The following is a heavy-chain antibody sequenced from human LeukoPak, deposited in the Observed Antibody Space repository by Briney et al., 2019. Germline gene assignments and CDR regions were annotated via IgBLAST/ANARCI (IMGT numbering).Heavy chain of an antibody. Sequence: GGSLRLSCAASGFTFSSYSMSWVRQASGKGLEWVSYISSSSSTIYYADSVKGRFTISRDNAKNSLYLQMNSLRAEDTAVYYCARTLVGATRPYYFDYWGQGTLVTVSS. V-gene: IGHV3-48*01. CDR3: ARTLVGATRPYYFDY. J-gene: IGHJ4*02. CDR1: GFTFSSYS. CDR2: ISSSSSTI. D-gene: IGHD1-26*01.